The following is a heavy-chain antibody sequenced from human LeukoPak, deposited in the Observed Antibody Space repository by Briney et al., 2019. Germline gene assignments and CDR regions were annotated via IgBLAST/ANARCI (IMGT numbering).Heavy chain of an antibody. Sequence: ASVKVSCKASGGTFSSYAISWVRQAPGQGPEWMGGIIPIFGTADYAQKFQGRVTITADESTSTAYMELSSLRSEDTAVYYCARGYYYDSSGYYEHTFDYWGQGTLVTVSS. CDR3: ARGYYYDSSGYYEHTFDY. CDR2: IIPIFGTA. V-gene: IGHV1-69*13. D-gene: IGHD3-22*01. CDR1: GGTFSSYA. J-gene: IGHJ4*02.